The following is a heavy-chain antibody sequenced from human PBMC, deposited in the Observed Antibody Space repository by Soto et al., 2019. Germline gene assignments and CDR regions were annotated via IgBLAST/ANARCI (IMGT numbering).Heavy chain of an antibody. CDR1: GFTFRSYD. Sequence: PGGSLRLSCAASGFTFRSYDMSWVRQAPGKGLEWVPTISGSGGTTYYADSVKGRFTISRDNSKSTLYLQMNSLRAEDTALYYCAKGRSYYYYYGVDVWGQGTTVTVS. CDR3: AKGRSYYYYYGVDV. CDR2: ISGSGGTT. J-gene: IGHJ6*02. V-gene: IGHV3-23*01.